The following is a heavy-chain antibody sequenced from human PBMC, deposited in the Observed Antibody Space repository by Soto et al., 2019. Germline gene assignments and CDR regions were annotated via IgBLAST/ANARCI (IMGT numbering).Heavy chain of an antibody. D-gene: IGHD3-9*01. Sequence: PGGSLRLSCAASGFTVSNNYITWVRQTPERGLEWVSLIYSGGNTYYTDSVKGRFTISRDNFNNTVYLQMNSLRAEDTAVYYCARGAEILTGYYTFDVWGQGTMATVSS. CDR2: IYSGGNT. V-gene: IGHV3-53*01. CDR1: GFTVSNNY. J-gene: IGHJ3*01. CDR3: ARGAEILTGYYTFDV.